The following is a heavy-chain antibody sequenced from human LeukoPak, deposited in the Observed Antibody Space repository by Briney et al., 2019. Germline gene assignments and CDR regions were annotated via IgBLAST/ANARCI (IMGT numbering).Heavy chain of an antibody. Sequence: GGSLRLSCAASGFTFSSYGMSWVRQAPGKGLEPVSYISGSGNSISYADSVRGRFTISRDNAKNSLFLQMNSLRVEDTAIYYCVRDGRGYCGSTSCRPFDSWGRGTLVTVSS. CDR3: VRDGRGYCGSTSCRPFDS. CDR2: ISGSGNSI. D-gene: IGHD2-2*01. J-gene: IGHJ4*02. CDR1: GFTFSSYG. V-gene: IGHV3-48*04.